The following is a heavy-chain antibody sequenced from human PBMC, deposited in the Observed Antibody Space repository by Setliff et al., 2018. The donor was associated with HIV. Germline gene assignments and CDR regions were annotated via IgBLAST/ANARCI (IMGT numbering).Heavy chain of an antibody. D-gene: IGHD3-10*01. CDR2: INVNSGGT. CDR1: GYLFTGYY. V-gene: IGHV1-2*02. CDR3: AREGSPIYYFDY. Sequence: VSVKVSCKASGYLFTGYYMHWVRQVPGQGLEWMGWINVNSGGTKYAQKFQGRVTMTRDTSISTAYMEVSSLRSDDTAVYYCAREGSPIYYFDYWSQGTLVTVSS. J-gene: IGHJ4*02.